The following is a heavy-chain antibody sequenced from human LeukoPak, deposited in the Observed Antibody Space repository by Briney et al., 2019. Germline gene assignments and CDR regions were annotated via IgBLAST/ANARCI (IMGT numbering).Heavy chain of an antibody. Sequence: ASVTVSCTASGYTFTSYGISWVRQAPGQGLEWMGIINPSGGSTSYAQKFQGRVTMTRDTSTSTVYMELSSLRSEDTAVYYCARDSGGSGSYPGLVLDFDYWGQGTLVTVSS. CDR3: ARDSGGSGSYPGLVLDFDY. CDR2: INPSGGST. V-gene: IGHV1-46*01. D-gene: IGHD3-10*01. J-gene: IGHJ4*02. CDR1: GYTFTSYG.